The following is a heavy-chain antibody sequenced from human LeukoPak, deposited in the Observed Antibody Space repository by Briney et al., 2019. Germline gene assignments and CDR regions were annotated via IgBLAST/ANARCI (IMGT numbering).Heavy chain of an antibody. Sequence: PGRSLRLSCAASGFTFSSYAMHWVRQAPGKGLEWVAVISYDGSNKYYADSVKGRFTISRDNSKNTLYLQMNSLRAEDTAVYYCARGSSRHDAFDIWGQGTMVTVSS. J-gene: IGHJ3*02. CDR3: ARGSSRHDAFDI. D-gene: IGHD6-13*01. V-gene: IGHV3-30*04. CDR1: GFTFSSYA. CDR2: ISYDGSNK.